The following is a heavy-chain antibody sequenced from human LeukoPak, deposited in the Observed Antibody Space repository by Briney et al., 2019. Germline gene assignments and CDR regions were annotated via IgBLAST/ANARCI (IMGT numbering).Heavy chain of an antibody. CDR1: GFTFSNYV. CDR2: IYSGGNT. Sequence: GGSLRLSCAASGFTFSNYVMSWVRQAPGKGLEWVSVIYSGGNTYYADSVMGRFAISKNNSKNTLYLQMNSLRAEDTAVYYCAVCSGDCYDWGQGTLVTVSS. D-gene: IGHD2-21*02. CDR3: AVCSGDCYD. V-gene: IGHV3-53*01. J-gene: IGHJ4*02.